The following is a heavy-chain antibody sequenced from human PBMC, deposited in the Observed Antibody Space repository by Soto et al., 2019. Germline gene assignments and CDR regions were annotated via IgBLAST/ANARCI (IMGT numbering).Heavy chain of an antibody. Sequence: GGSLRLSCAASGFTFSGYWMFWVRQAPGKGLVGVARINGDATRTDYADSVRGRFTISRDNSKNTLYLQMSSLKDEDTAVYYCARDPRNKGLDHWGQGT. V-gene: IGHV3-74*01. CDR3: ARDPRNKGLDH. J-gene: IGHJ5*02. CDR2: INGDATRT. CDR1: GFTFSGYW.